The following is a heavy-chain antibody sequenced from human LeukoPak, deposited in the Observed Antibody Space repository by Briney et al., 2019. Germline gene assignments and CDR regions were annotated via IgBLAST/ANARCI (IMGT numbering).Heavy chain of an antibody. CDR3: TAWGYVWGSYPPQDAFDI. CDR1: GFTFSNAW. CDR2: IKSKTDGGTT. Sequence: PGGSLRLSCAASGFTFSNAWMSWVRPAPGKGLEWVGRIKSKTDGGTTDYAAPVKGRFTISRDDSKNTLYLQMNSLKTEDTAVYYCTAWGYVWGSYPPQDAFDIWGQGTMVTVSS. V-gene: IGHV3-15*01. D-gene: IGHD3-16*02. J-gene: IGHJ3*02.